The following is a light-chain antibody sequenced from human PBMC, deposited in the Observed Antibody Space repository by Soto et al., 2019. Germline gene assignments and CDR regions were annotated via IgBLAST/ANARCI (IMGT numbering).Light chain of an antibody. CDR2: GAS. V-gene: IGKV3-20*01. CDR3: QQHGSSPIT. Sequence: IVMSDSPATLSVSPWERASLSFRASHYVYINVAWFQQKPGQTPRLLVYGASNRATGIPDRFSGSGSGTDFTLTISRLGPEDFAVYYCQQHGSSPITFGQGTRLEI. CDR1: HYVYIN. J-gene: IGKJ5*01.